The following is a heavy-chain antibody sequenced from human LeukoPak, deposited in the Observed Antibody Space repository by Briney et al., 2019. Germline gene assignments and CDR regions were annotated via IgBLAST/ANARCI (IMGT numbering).Heavy chain of an antibody. CDR2: IYTSGST. D-gene: IGHD1-1*01. CDR1: GGSFSGYY. Sequence: SSETLSLTCAVYGGSFSGYYWSWIRQPPGKGLEWIGRIYTSGSTNYNPSLKSRVTMSVDTSKNQFSLKLSSVTAADTAVYYCAREERGTLGSSIYYYYYMDVWGKGTTVTVSS. CDR3: AREERGTLGSSIYYYYYMDV. J-gene: IGHJ6*03. V-gene: IGHV4-4*07.